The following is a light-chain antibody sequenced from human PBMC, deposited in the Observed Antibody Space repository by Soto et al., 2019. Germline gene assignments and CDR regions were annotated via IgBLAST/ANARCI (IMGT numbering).Light chain of an antibody. CDR2: DVS. J-gene: IGLJ2*01. Sequence: QSVLTQPASVSGSTGQSITISCTGTSSDVGGYNYVSWYQQHPGKAPKLMIYDVSNRPSGVSNRFSGSKSGNTASLTISGLHAEDEADYYCSYYTSSSTLVFGGGTKLTVL. CDR3: SYYTSSSTLV. V-gene: IGLV2-14*01. CDR1: SSDVGGYNY.